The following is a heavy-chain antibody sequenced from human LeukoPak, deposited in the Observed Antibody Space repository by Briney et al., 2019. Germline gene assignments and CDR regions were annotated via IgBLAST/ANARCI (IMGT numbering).Heavy chain of an antibody. J-gene: IGHJ4*02. CDR1: GGSISSGSYY. CDR2: INHSGST. CDR3: ARVRGNFYGSGSYGDY. Sequence: PSETLSLTCTVSGGSISSGSYYWSWIRQPPGKGLEWIGEINHSGSTNYNPSLKSRVTISVDTSKNQFSLKLSSVTAADTAVYYCARVRGNFYGSGSYGDYWGQGTLVTVSS. V-gene: IGHV4-39*07. D-gene: IGHD3-10*01.